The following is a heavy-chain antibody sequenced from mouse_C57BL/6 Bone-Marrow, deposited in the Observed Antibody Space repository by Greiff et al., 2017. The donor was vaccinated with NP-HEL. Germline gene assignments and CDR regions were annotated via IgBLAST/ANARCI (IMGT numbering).Heavy chain of an antibody. CDR1: GYTFTSYG. V-gene: IGHV1-81*01. J-gene: IGHJ2*01. CDR2: IYPRSGNT. Sequence: QVQLKESGAELARPGASVKLSCKASGYTFTSYGISWVKQRTGQGLEWIGEIYPRSGNTYYNEKFKGKATLTADKSSSTAYMELRSLTSEDSAVYFCAREGDYYYGSSPYYFDYWGQGTTLTVSS. D-gene: IGHD1-1*01. CDR3: AREGDYYYGSSPYYFDY.